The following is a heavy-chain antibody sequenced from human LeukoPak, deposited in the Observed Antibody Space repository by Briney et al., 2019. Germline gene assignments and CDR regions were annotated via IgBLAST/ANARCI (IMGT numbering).Heavy chain of an antibody. CDR3: ARRSGSYFHYYYYYMDV. CDR1: GFTVSSNY. J-gene: IGHJ6*03. CDR2: IYSGGST. Sequence: GGSLRLSRAASGFTVSSNYMSWVRQAPGKGLEWVSVIYSGGSTYYADSVKGRFTISRDNSKNTLYLQMNSLRAEDTAVYYCARRSGSYFHYYYYYMDVWGKGTTVTVSS. V-gene: IGHV3-53*01. D-gene: IGHD1-26*01.